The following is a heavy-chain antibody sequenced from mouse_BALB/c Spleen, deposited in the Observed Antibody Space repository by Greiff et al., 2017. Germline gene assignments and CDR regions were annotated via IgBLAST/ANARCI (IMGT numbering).Heavy chain of an antibody. CDR2: ISYSGST. D-gene: IGHD2-4*01. CDR1: GYSITSDYA. CDR3: ARKSRDYDGGHYYAMDY. J-gene: IGHJ4*01. V-gene: IGHV3-2*02. Sequence: EVQLVESGPGLVKPSQSLSLTCTVTGYSITSDYAWNWIRQFPGNILEWMGYISYSGSTSYNPTLKSRISISRDTSKNQFFLQLNSVTTEDPATYYCARKSRDYDGGHYYAMDYWGQGTSVTVSS.